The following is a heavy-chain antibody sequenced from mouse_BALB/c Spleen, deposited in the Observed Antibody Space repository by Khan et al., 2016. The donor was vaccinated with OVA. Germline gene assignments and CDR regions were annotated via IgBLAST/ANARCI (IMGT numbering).Heavy chain of an antibody. D-gene: IGHD1-1*01. Sequence: EVQLQDSGPGLVKPSQSLSLTCTVTGYSITSDYAWNWIRQFPGNKLEWMGYISYSGRTSYNPSLKSRISITRDTSKNQFFLQLNSVTTEDTATYYCARSVTITTVVATYFDYWGQGTTLTVSS. V-gene: IGHV3-2*02. J-gene: IGHJ2*01. CDR3: ARSVTITTVVATYFDY. CDR1: GYSITSDYA. CDR2: ISYSGRT.